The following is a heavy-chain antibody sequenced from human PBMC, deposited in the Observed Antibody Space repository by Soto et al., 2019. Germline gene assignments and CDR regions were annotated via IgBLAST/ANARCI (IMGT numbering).Heavy chain of an antibody. CDR1: GFNFSSYA. D-gene: IGHD3-10*01. Sequence: GSLRLSCAASGFNFSSYAMSWVRQAPGKGLEWVSAISGSGGSTYYADSVKGRFTISRDNSKNTLYLQMNSLRAEDTAVYYCAKDKEIDYYGSGSYYSAFDYWGQGTLVTVSS. J-gene: IGHJ4*02. CDR2: ISGSGGST. V-gene: IGHV3-23*01. CDR3: AKDKEIDYYGSGSYYSAFDY.